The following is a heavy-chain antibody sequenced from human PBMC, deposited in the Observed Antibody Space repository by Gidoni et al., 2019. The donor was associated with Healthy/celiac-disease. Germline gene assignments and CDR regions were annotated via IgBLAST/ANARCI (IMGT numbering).Heavy chain of an antibody. V-gene: IGHV3-15*07. CDR1: GFTFSNAW. Sequence: EVQPVESGGGLVKPGGSLRLPCAASGFTFSNAWMNWVRQAPGKGLEWVGRIKSKTDGGTTDYAAPVKGRFTSSRDDSKNTLYLQMNSLKAEDTAVYYCTTDGLRFLEWLSDYWGQGTLVTVSS. CDR3: TTDGLRFLEWLSDY. D-gene: IGHD3-3*01. J-gene: IGHJ4*02. CDR2: IKSKTDGGTT.